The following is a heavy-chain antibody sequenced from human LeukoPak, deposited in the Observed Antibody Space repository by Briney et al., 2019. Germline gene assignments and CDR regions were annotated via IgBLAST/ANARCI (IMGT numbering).Heavy chain of an antibody. CDR2: IIPILGIA. V-gene: IGHV1-69*02. D-gene: IGHD6-19*01. CDR1: GGTFSSYT. Sequence: ASVKVSCKASGGTFSSYTISWVRQAPGQGLEWMGRIIPILGIANYAQKFQGRVTITADKSTSTAYMELSSLRSEDTAVYYCARALDSSGWYSGFDYWGQGTLVTVSS. CDR3: ARALDSSGWYSGFDY. J-gene: IGHJ4*02.